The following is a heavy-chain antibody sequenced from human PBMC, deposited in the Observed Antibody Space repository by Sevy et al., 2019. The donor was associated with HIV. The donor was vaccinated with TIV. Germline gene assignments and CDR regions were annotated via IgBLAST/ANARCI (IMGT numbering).Heavy chain of an antibody. Sequence: SETLSLTCSVSDDSISSSNYFWGWIRQPPGKGLEWIGSIYYTATTYYNPSLKSRFTLSVSTSKKQFSLKLSSVTGADTAVYYCARHGSWSFYFDYWGQGILVTVSS. CDR2: IYYTATT. V-gene: IGHV4-39*01. J-gene: IGHJ4*02. D-gene: IGHD6-13*01. CDR3: ARHGSWSFYFDY. CDR1: DDSISSSNYF.